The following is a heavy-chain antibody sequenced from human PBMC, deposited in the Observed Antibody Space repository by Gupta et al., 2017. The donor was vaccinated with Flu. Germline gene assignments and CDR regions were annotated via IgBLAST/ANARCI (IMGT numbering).Heavy chain of an antibody. CDR2: IIPILGIA. Sequence: QVQLVQSGAEVKKPGSSVKVSCKASGGTFSSYTISWVRQAPGQGLEWMGRIIPILGIANYAQKFQGRVTITADKSTSTAYMELSSLRSEDTAVSYCARGGHDFWNGMDVWGQGTTVTVSS. J-gene: IGHJ6*02. V-gene: IGHV1-69*02. CDR3: ARGGHDFWNGMDV. D-gene: IGHD3-3*01. CDR1: GGTFSSYT.